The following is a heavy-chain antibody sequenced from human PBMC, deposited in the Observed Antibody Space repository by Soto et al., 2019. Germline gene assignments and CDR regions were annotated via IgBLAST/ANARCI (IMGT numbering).Heavy chain of an antibody. Sequence: SVKVSCKASGGTFSSYAISWVRQAPGQGLEWMGGIIPIFGTANYAQKFQGRVTITADESTSTAYMELSSLRSEDTAVYYCARCPYSSSSEGWFDPWGQGTLVTVSS. D-gene: IGHD6-6*01. V-gene: IGHV1-69*13. J-gene: IGHJ5*02. CDR3: ARCPYSSSSEGWFDP. CDR2: IIPIFGTA. CDR1: GGTFSSYA.